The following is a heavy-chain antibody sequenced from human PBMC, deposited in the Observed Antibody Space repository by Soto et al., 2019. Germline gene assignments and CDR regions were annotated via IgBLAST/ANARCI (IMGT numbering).Heavy chain of an antibody. V-gene: IGHV3-13*04. J-gene: IGHJ4*02. CDR1: GFTFSSYD. Sequence: HPGGSLRLSCAASGFTFSSYDMHWVRQATGKGQEWVSAIGTAGDTYYPGSVKGRFTISRENAKNSLYLQMNSLRAGDTAVYYCARGITMVRGVIIVYFDSWGQGTLVTVSS. CDR3: ARGITMVRGVIIVYFDS. CDR2: IGTAGDT. D-gene: IGHD3-10*01.